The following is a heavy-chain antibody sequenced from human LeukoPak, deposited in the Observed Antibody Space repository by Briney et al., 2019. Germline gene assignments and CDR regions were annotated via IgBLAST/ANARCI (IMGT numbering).Heavy chain of an antibody. V-gene: IGHV4-38-2*02. J-gene: IGHJ6*03. Sequence: SETLSLTCTVSGYSISSAYFWGWIRQPPGKGLEWIGEINHSGSTNYNPSLKSRVTISVDTSKNQFSLKLSSVTAADTAVYYCARGLSSSSPLYYYYYYMDVWGKGTTVTVSS. CDR2: INHSGST. D-gene: IGHD6-6*01. CDR3: ARGLSSSSPLYYYYYYMDV. CDR1: GYSISSAYF.